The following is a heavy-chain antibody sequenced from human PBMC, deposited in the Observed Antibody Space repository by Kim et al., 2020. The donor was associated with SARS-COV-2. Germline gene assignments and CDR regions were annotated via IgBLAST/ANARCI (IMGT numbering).Heavy chain of an antibody. CDR3: ARGRAGVVPAPILGIGPYYEYYAMDV. CDR2: INHSGGT. J-gene: IGHJ6*02. D-gene: IGHD3-3*01. V-gene: IGHV4-34*01. CDR1: GESLNGYH. Sequence: SETLSLTCAVYGESLNGYHWTWIRQSPGKGLEWIGEINHSGGTNYIPSLKSRVTMSLDTSKNQFSLKLRSVTAADTAVYYCARGRAGVVPAPILGIGPYYEYYAMDVWGRGTTVTVSS.